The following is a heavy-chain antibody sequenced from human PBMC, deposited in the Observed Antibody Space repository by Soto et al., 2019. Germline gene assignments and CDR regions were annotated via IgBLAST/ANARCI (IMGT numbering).Heavy chain of an antibody. V-gene: IGHV4-31*03. CDR2: FYYSGST. CDR1: GFSISTGGYY. CDR3: ARSVFP. Sequence: PSETLSLTCPFSGFSISTGGYYWNWIRQHPGKGLEWIGYFYYSGSTYYNPSLKSRVTISVNTSKNQFSLKLSSVTAADTAVYYCARSVFPWGQGTLVTVSS. J-gene: IGHJ5*02.